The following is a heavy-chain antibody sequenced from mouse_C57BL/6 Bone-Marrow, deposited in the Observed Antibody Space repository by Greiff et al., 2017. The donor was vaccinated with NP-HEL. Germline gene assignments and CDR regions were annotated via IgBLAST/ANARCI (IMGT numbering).Heavy chain of an antibody. V-gene: IGHV10-1*01. CDR3: VRHYDYDDGVYYYAMDY. CDR2: IRSKSNNYAT. D-gene: IGHD2-4*01. CDR1: GFSFNTYA. Sequence: EVNVVESGGGLVQPKGSLKLSCAASGFSFNTYAMNWVRQAPGKGLEWVARIRSKSNNYATYYADSVKDRFTISRDDSESMLYLQMNNLKTEDTAMYYCVRHYDYDDGVYYYAMDYWGQGTSVTVSS. J-gene: IGHJ4*01.